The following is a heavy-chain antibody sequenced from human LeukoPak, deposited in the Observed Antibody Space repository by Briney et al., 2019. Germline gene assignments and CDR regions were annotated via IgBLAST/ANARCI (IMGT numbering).Heavy chain of an antibody. V-gene: IGHV3-48*01. CDR2: ISSSSSTI. J-gene: IGHJ5*02. CDR3: ARDWVVPAALNWFDP. CDR1: GFTFSSYS. D-gene: IGHD2-2*01. Sequence: GGSLRLSCAATGFTFSSYSMNWVRQAPGKGLEWVSYISSSSSTIYYADSVKGRFTISRDNAKNSLYLQMNSLRAEDTAVYYCARDWVVPAALNWFDPWGQGTLVTVSS.